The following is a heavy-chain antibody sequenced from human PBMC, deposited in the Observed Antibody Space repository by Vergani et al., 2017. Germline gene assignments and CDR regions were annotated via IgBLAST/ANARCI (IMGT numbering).Heavy chain of an antibody. D-gene: IGHD5-12*01. CDR2: IYPGDSDS. CDR3: AGISDIVATTQFVDY. V-gene: IGHV5-51*01. CDR1: GYSFTSYW. J-gene: IGHJ4*02. Sequence: EVQLVQSGAEVKKPGESLKISCKGSGYSFTSYWIGWVRQMPGKGLEWMGIIYPGDSDSRYSPSFQGQVTMSADKSISTAYLQWRSLKASDTSMYYCAGISDIVATTQFVDYWGQGTLVTVSS.